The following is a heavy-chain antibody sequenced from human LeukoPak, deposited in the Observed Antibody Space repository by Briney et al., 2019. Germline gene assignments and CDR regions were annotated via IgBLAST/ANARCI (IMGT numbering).Heavy chain of an antibody. CDR2: MNPNSGNT. V-gene: IGHV1-8*01. J-gene: IGHJ5*02. CDR3: ARGRPGIAAAGTRDWFDP. CDR1: GYTFTSYD. Sequence: ASVKVSCKASGYTFTSYDINWVRQATGQGLEWMGWMNPNSGNTGYAQKFQGRVTMTRNTSISTAYMELSSLRSEDTAVYYCARGRPGIAAAGTRDWFDPWGQGTLVTVS. D-gene: IGHD6-13*01.